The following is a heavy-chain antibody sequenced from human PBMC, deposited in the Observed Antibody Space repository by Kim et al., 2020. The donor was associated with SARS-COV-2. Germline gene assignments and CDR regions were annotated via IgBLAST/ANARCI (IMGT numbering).Heavy chain of an antibody. D-gene: IGHD6-13*01. CDR3: ARTKQQLAFDP. V-gene: IGHV1-8*01. J-gene: IGHJ5*02. Sequence: GKAQRCQGRDTMTRNTSINTAYMELSSLRSEDTAVYYCARTKQQLAFDPWGQGTLVTVSS.